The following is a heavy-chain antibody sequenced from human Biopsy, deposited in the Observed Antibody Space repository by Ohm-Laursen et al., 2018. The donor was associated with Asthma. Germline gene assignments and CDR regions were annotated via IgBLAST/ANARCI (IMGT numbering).Heavy chain of an antibody. V-gene: IGHV1-2*06. Sequence: ASVKASCKVSGYPFIGYHIHWIRQAPGQGLEWMGRINPNSGATNYAQKFQGRVTMTRDTSISTAYMEVSRLRSDDTAVYYCARGQKSAGDRWFDPWGQGTLVTVSS. D-gene: IGHD6-13*01. CDR1: GYPFIGYH. CDR2: INPNSGAT. CDR3: ARGQKSAGDRWFDP. J-gene: IGHJ5*02.